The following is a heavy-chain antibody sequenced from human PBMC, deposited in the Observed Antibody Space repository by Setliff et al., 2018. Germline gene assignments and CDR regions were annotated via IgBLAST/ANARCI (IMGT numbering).Heavy chain of an antibody. CDR3: ARQGFGTTYMPFDH. CDR1: GESFSNNY. D-gene: IGHD1-7*01. V-gene: IGHV4-34*01. J-gene: IGHJ4*01. CDR2: SNHSGST. Sequence: PSETLSLTCSVYGESFSNNYWSWIRQPPGKGLEWIGESNHSGSTSYNPSLKSRVTISLDTSKNQFSLKLRSVTAADTAVYYCARQGFGTTYMPFDHWDHGTLVTVSS.